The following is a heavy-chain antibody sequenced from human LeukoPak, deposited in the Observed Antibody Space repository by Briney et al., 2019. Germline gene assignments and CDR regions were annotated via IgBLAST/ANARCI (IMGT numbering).Heavy chain of an antibody. Sequence: SETLSLTCTVSGGSISSGGYYWGWIRQHPGKGLEWIGEINHSGSTNYNPSLKSRVTISVDTSKNQFSLKLSSVTAADTAVYYCARGLSMTTPLYFDYWGQGTLVTVSS. CDR1: GGSISSGGYY. CDR2: INHSGST. D-gene: IGHD4-11*01. V-gene: IGHV4-39*07. CDR3: ARGLSMTTPLYFDY. J-gene: IGHJ4*02.